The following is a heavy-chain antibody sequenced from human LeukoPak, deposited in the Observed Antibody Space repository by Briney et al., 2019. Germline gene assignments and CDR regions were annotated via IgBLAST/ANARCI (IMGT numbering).Heavy chain of an antibody. CDR1: GESFSSHG. J-gene: IGHJ4*02. V-gene: IGHV1-69*05. D-gene: IGHD3-3*01. CDR2: IIPVFHTA. CDR3: AKGLSPWNWSGYFDY. Sequence: ASVKVSFKTSGESFSSHGFSWVRQAPGQGLEWMGGIIPVFHTAKNAQNFQDRLTITNDESTEAVYMERSSLRSEDTAVYYCAKGLSPWNWSGYFDYWGQGTLVTVSS.